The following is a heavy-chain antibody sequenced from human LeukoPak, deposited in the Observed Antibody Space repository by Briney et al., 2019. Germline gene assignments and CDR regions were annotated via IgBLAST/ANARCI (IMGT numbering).Heavy chain of an antibody. D-gene: IGHD6-19*01. Sequence: GRSLRLSCAASGFTFDDYAMHWVRQAPGKGLEWVSGISWNSGSTSYADSVKGRFTISRDNAKNTLYLQMNGLRAEGTAVYYCARDLLSGWGSWGQGTLVTVSS. V-gene: IGHV3-9*01. CDR1: GFTFDDYA. CDR2: ISWNSGST. CDR3: ARDLLSGWGS. J-gene: IGHJ4*02.